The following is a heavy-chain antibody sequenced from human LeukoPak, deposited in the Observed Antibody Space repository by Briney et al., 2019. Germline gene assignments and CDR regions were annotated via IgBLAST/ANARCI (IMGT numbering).Heavy chain of an antibody. Sequence: PETLSLTCTVSGGSISSSSYYWGCIRQPPGKGLEWIGSIYYSGSTYYNPSLKSRVTISVDTSKNQFSLKLSSVTAADTAVYYCARLSDIVVVPAASFDYWGQGTLVTVSS. V-gene: IGHV4-39*01. CDR1: GGSISSSSYY. J-gene: IGHJ4*02. CDR3: ARLSDIVVVPAASFDY. D-gene: IGHD2-2*01. CDR2: IYYSGST.